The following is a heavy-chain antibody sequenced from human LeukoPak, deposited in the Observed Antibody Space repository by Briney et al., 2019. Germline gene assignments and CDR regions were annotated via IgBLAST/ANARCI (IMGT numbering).Heavy chain of an antibody. CDR2: INGSGGST. Sequence: PGGSLRLSCAASGFTFSSYAMSWVRQAPGKGLEWVSAINGSGGSTYYADSVKGRFTISRDNSKNTLYLQMNSLRAEDTAVYYCAKDTSYDFWSGYRAFDIWGQGTMVTVSS. J-gene: IGHJ3*02. D-gene: IGHD3-3*01. V-gene: IGHV3-23*01. CDR1: GFTFSSYA. CDR3: AKDTSYDFWSGYRAFDI.